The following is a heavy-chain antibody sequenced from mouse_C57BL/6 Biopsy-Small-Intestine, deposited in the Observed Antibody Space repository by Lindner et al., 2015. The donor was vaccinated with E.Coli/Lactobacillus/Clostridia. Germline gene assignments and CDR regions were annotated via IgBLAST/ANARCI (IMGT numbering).Heavy chain of an antibody. J-gene: IGHJ2*01. D-gene: IGHD2-2*01. CDR2: IDPSDSYT. Sequence: VQLQESGAELVKPGASVKLSCKASGYTFTNYWIHWVKQRPGQGLEWIGEIDPSDSYTYYNQKFKGKATLTVDRSSSTAYMQLSSLTSEDSAVYCCSRRGLPRFDYWGQGTTLTVSS. CDR1: GYTFTNYW. V-gene: IGHV1-69*02. CDR3: SRRGLPRFDY.